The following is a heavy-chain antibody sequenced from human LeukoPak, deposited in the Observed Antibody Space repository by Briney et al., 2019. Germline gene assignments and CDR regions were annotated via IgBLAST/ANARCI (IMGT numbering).Heavy chain of an antibody. D-gene: IGHD3-22*01. CDR2: INPNSGGS. CDR1: GYTFTDYY. Sequence: ASVKVSCKASGYTFTDYYMHWVRQAPGQGLEWMGRINPNSGGSNYAQKFQGRVTMTRDTSISTAYMELSRLRSDDTAVYYCARDESSRVTSYYYDSSGYYRYWGQGTLVTVSS. CDR3: ARDESSRVTSYYYDSSGYYRY. V-gene: IGHV1-2*06. J-gene: IGHJ4*02.